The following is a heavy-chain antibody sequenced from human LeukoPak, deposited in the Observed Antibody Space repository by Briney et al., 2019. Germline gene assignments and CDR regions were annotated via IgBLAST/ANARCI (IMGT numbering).Heavy chain of an antibody. Sequence: ASVKVSCKVSGYTLTELSMHWVRQAPGKGLEWMGGFDPEDGETIYAQKFQGRVTMTEDTSTDTAYMELSSLRSEDTAVYYCATADDARGSVDFDYWGQGTLVTVSP. CDR1: GYTLTELS. D-gene: IGHD2-8*01. CDR2: FDPEDGET. J-gene: IGHJ4*02. CDR3: ATADDARGSVDFDY. V-gene: IGHV1-24*01.